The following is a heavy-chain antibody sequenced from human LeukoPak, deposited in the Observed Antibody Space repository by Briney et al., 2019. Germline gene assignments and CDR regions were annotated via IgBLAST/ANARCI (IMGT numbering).Heavy chain of an antibody. CDR3: ASFPSILSLDTRVPLY. CDR2: ISSSGTII. CDR1: GFSFSTYG. J-gene: IGHJ4*02. D-gene: IGHD3-10*01. Sequence: PGGSLRLSCAASGFSFSTYGMHWVRQAPGKGLEWVSYISSSGTIIHFADSVKGRFTISRDNAKNSLYLQMNSLRAEDTAVYYCASFPSILSLDTRVPLYWGQGTLVTVSS. V-gene: IGHV3-48*03.